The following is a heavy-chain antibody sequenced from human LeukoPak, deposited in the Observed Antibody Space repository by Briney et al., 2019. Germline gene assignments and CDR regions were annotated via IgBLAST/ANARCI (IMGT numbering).Heavy chain of an antibody. CDR2: VNQGGTQK. V-gene: IGHV3-7*01. CDR1: GFNFTSQL. Sequence: GGSLRLSCAASGFNFTSQLMSWVRQAPGKGLEWVANVNQGGTQKYYVDSVKGRFTISRDNAENSLYLQMNSLRAEDTAVYFCARVGALSSSWLLYWGQGTLVTVSS. J-gene: IGHJ4*02. CDR3: ARVGALSSSWLLY. D-gene: IGHD6-13*01.